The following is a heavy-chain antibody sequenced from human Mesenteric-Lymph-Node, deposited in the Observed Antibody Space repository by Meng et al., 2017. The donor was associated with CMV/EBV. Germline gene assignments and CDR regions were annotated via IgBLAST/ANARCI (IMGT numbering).Heavy chain of an antibody. V-gene: IGHV4-61*01. CDR3: ASLTYYYGSGSPLGAFDI. D-gene: IGHD3-10*01. J-gene: IGHJ3*02. Sequence: GSLRLSCTVSGGSVSSGSYYWSWIRQPPGKGLEWIGYVYYSGSTKYNPSLKSRVTISVDTSKNQFSLKLSSVTAADTAVYYCASLTYYYGSGSPLGAFDIWGQGTMVTVSS. CDR2: VYYSGST. CDR1: GGSVSSGSYY.